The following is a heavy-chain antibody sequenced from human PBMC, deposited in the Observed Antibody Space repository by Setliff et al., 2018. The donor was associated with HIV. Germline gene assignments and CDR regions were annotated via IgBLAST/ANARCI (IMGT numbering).Heavy chain of an antibody. D-gene: IGHD3-16*01. CDR3: ARHRYRFGIDS. J-gene: IGHJ5*01. Sequence: PSETLSLTCTVSGGSISTNNYYWAWIRQPPGKGLEGIGTIDYSGNTYYNASLRSRAIISGDMSKNQFSLNLNSVTASETAVYYCARHRYRFGIDSWGQGALVTVSS. V-gene: IGHV4-39*01. CDR2: IDYSGNT. CDR1: GGSISTNNYY.